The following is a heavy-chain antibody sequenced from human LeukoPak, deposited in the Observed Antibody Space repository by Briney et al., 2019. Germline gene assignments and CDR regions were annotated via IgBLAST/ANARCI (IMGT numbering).Heavy chain of an antibody. CDR3: ARVNSVMVRGAFDI. CDR2: ISSSSSYT. J-gene: IGHJ3*02. D-gene: IGHD3-10*01. CDR1: GFTFSDYY. Sequence: GGSLRLSCAASGFTFSDYYMSWIRQAPGKGLEWVSYISSSSSYTNYADSVKGRFTISRDDAKNSLYLQMNSLRAEDTAVYYCARVNSVMVRGAFDIWGQGTMVTVSS. V-gene: IGHV3-11*05.